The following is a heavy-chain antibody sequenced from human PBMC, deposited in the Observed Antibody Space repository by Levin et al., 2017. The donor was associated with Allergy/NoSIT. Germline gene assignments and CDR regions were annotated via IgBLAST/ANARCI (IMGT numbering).Heavy chain of an antibody. J-gene: IGHJ4*02. CDR3: ARLRGEKSFDY. V-gene: IGHV2-70*11. D-gene: IGHD3-10*01. CDR1: GFSLNTSGMC. Sequence: SGPTLVKPTQTLTLTCTFSGFSLNTSGMCMSWIRPSPGRALEWLARIDWDDYKYYTPSLETRLTISKDTSKSQVVLTMTNMDPVDTATYYCARLRGEKSFDYWGQGTPVTVSS. CDR2: IDWDDYK.